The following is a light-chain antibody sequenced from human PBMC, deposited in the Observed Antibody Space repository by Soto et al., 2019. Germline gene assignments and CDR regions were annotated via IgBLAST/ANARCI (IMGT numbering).Light chain of an antibody. CDR2: GAS. CDR3: QQYGSSPRT. Sequence: EHLLTQSPGTLSLSPGEGATLSCRASRGVSANYLAWYQQKPGQAPTLLIYGASIRAAGIPDRFSGSGSGTDLTITIRRLEPDDFEVYDCQQYGSSPRTFGQGTKVDIK. J-gene: IGKJ1*01. CDR1: RGVSANY. V-gene: IGKV3-20*01.